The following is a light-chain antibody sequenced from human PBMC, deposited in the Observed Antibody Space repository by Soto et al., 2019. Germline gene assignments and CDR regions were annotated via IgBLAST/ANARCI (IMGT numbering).Light chain of an antibody. V-gene: IGKV3-15*01. Sequence: EIVMTQSPATLSVSPGEGATLSCRAGQSVNYNLAWYQQKPGQAPRLLIYGASTRATGVPARFSSSGSGTEFTLTISSLQSEDFAVYYCQQYNNWPWTFGQGTKVDIK. J-gene: IGKJ1*01. CDR3: QQYNNWPWT. CDR1: QSVNYN. CDR2: GAS.